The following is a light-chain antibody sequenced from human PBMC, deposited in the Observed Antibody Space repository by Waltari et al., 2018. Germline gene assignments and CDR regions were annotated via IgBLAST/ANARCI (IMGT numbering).Light chain of an antibody. CDR3: QQYGGSPPYT. Sequence: EIVFTQSPGTLSLSPGDRATLSCRASQSFSSSFLAWYQQKPGQAPRLLIYGASSRATGIPDRFRGGGSGTDFTLTISRLEPEDFAVYYCQQYGGSPPYTFGQGTKLEI. V-gene: IGKV3-20*01. J-gene: IGKJ2*01. CDR1: QSFSSSF. CDR2: GAS.